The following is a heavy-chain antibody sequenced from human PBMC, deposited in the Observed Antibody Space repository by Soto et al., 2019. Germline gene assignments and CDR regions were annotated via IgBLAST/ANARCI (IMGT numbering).Heavy chain of an antibody. CDR1: GYIFTDYG. V-gene: IGHV1-18*04. CDR3: ARDLRWSSGWALEY. Sequence: QLVQSGGEVKKPGASVRVSCKASGYIFTDYGISWVRQAPGQGLEWMGWVSGYNADTSYAQRFQDRVKMTIDTSTRTAYMELRTLTSDASAIFYCARDLRWSSGWALEYWGQGTLVTVSS. CDR2: VSGYNADT. J-gene: IGHJ4*02. D-gene: IGHD6-19*01.